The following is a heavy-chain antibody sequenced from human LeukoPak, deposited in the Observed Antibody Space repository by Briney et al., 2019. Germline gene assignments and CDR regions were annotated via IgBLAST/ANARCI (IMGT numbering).Heavy chain of an antibody. J-gene: IGHJ3*02. CDR3: AKDRGGSYTFDI. D-gene: IGHD3-16*01. Sequence: ASVKVSCKASGNTFTSSHMHWVRQAPGQGLEWMGIINIGDGYTKYAQKFQGRVTITRDTSTSTLYMELSSLRSEDTAVYYCAKDRGGSYTFDIWGQGTMATVSS. CDR1: GNTFTSSH. V-gene: IGHV1-46*01. CDR2: INIGDGYT.